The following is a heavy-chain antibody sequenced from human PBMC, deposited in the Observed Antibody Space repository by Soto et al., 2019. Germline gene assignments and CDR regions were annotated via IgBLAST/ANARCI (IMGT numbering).Heavy chain of an antibody. CDR2: INPSGGST. J-gene: IGHJ4*02. V-gene: IGHV1-46*01. CDR1: GYTFTSYY. D-gene: IGHD1-26*01. CDR3: ARDAGGSYYAGTFDY. Sequence: QVQLVQSGAEVKKSGASVKVSCKASGYTFTSYYMHWVRQAPGQGLEWMGIINPSGGSTSYAQKFQGRVTMTRDTSTSTVYMELSSLRSEDTAVYYCARDAGGSYYAGTFDYWGQGTLVTVSS.